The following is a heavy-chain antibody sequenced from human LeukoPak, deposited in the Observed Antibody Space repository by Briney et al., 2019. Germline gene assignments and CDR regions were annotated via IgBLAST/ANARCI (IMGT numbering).Heavy chain of an antibody. CDR2: IYTSGST. V-gene: IGHV4-61*02. CDR1: GGSISSGSYY. CDR3: ARVMPSSGPWFDP. Sequence: PSETLSLTCTVSGGSISSGSYYWSWIRQPAGKGLEWIGRIYTSGSTNYNPSLKSRVTISVDTSKNQFSLKLSSVAAADTAVYYCARVMPSSGPWFDPWGQGTLVTVSS. J-gene: IGHJ5*02. D-gene: IGHD3-22*01.